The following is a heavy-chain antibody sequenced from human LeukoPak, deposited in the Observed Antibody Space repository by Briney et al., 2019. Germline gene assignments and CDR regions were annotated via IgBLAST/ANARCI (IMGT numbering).Heavy chain of an antibody. CDR2: INHSGST. Sequence: PSETLSLTCAVYGGSFSGYYWSWIRQPPGKGLEWIGEINHSGSTNYNPSLKSRVTISADTSKNQFSLKLSSVTAADTAVYYCARAPPHCDILTGYAGYYYYGMDVWGKGTTVTVSS. V-gene: IGHV4-34*01. J-gene: IGHJ6*04. CDR1: GGSFSGYY. CDR3: ARAPPHCDILTGYAGYYYYGMDV. D-gene: IGHD3-9*01.